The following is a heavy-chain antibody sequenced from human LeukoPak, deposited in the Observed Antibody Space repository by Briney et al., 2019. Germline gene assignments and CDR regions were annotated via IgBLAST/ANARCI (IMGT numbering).Heavy chain of an antibody. Sequence: GGSLRLSCAASGNDWMHWVRQVPGKGLVWVSHINSDGSWTSYADSVKGRFTISRDNSKNTLYLQMNSLRAEATAVYYCARVRGGCSSTRCYLYYYYYGMDVWGQGTTVTVSS. D-gene: IGHD2-2*01. CDR3: ARVRGGCSSTRCYLYYYYYGMDV. CDR2: INSDGSWT. J-gene: IGHJ6*02. CDR1: GNDW. V-gene: IGHV3-74*01.